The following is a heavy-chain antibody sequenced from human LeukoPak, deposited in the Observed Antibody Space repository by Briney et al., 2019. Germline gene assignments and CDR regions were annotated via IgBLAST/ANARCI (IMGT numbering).Heavy chain of an antibody. CDR2: IYHIGNT. D-gene: IGHD2/OR15-2a*01. CDR1: GGSISSNNW. Sequence: SETLSLTCAVSGGSISSNNWWSWVRQPPGKGLEWIGEIYHIGNTNYNPSLKSRDTISVDKSNSQFSLRLNSVTAADTAVYYCASHGAFYLAYWGQGTLVTVSS. J-gene: IGHJ4*02. V-gene: IGHV4-4*02. CDR3: ASHGAFYLAY.